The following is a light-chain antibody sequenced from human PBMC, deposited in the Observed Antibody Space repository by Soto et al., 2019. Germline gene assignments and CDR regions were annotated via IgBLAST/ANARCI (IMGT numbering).Light chain of an antibody. CDR1: QSVNSN. J-gene: IGKJ4*01. Sequence: EKVMTHSPATLSVSPGERATLSCRASQSVNSNLAWYQQKPGQAPRLLLYGASTRATGIPARFSGSASGTEFTLTISILQSEDSAVYYCQQYNDWPLTFGGGTKVEIK. V-gene: IGKV3-15*01. CDR3: QQYNDWPLT. CDR2: GAS.